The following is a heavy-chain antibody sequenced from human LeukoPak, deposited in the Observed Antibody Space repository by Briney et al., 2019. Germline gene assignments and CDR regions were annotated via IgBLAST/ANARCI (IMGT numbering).Heavy chain of an antibody. Sequence: AGGSLRLSCAASGFTFRNYTMTWVRQAPGKGLEWVSAISGSGGSTYYADSVKGRFTISRDNSKNTLYLQMNRLRDEDTALFYCAKEVKDTRYYHLDNCGQGTLVTVSS. CDR3: AKEVKDTRYYHLDN. V-gene: IGHV3-23*01. CDR1: GFTFRNYT. D-gene: IGHD3-10*01. J-gene: IGHJ4*02. CDR2: ISGSGGST.